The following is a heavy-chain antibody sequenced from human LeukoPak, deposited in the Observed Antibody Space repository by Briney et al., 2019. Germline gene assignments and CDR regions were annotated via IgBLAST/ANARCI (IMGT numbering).Heavy chain of an antibody. CDR2: ISYDGSNK. Sequence: GGSLRLSCAPSGFTFSSYAMHWVRQAPGKGLEWVAVISYDGSNKYYADSVKGRFTISRDNSKNTLYLQMNSLRAEDTAVYYCARESGYYYGMDVWGQGTTVIVSS. D-gene: IGHD3-10*01. J-gene: IGHJ6*02. CDR1: GFTFSSYA. V-gene: IGHV3-30*04. CDR3: ARESGYYYGMDV.